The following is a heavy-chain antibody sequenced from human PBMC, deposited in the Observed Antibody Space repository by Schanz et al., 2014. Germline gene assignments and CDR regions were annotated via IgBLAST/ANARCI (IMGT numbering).Heavy chain of an antibody. Sequence: GAEVKKPGASVQVSCKASGYTFTGYYMHCVRQAPGQGLEWMGWINPNSGGTNYAQKCQDWLTMTIDCAIITVYKDLSRLRSDETAVYYCSRHPKTLSMHYSYYSMVGRGQGVTVTVS. CDR3: SRHPKTLSMHYSYYSMVG. CDR1: GYTFTGYY. CDR2: INPNSGGT. J-gene: IGHJ6*02. D-gene: IGHD2-2*01. V-gene: IGHV1-2*04.